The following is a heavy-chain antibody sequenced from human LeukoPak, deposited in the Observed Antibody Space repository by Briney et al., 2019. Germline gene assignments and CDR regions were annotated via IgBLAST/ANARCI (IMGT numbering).Heavy chain of an antibody. J-gene: IGHJ4*02. CDR2: IYYSGNT. V-gene: IGHV4-59*01. Sequence: SETLSLTCTVSGVSISSYYWSWIRQPPGKGLEYIGYIYYSGNTNYNPSLKSRVTISVETSKNQFSLKLSSVTAADTAVYYCARGTSSLDYWGQGTLVTVSS. CDR3: ARGTSSLDY. CDR1: GVSISSYY.